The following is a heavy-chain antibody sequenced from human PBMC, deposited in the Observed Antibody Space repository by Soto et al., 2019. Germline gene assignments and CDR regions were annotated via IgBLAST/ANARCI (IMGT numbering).Heavy chain of an antibody. CDR1: GGTFSSYA. CDR2: IIPIFGTA. CDR3: AREMVAVKYYYYGMDV. D-gene: IGHD2-15*01. Sequence: ASVKVSCKASGGTFSSYAISWVRQAPGQGLEWMGGIIPIFGTANYAQKFQGRVTITADESTSTAYMELSSLRSEDTAVYYCAREMVAVKYYYYGMDVWGQGTTVTVSS. V-gene: IGHV1-69*13. J-gene: IGHJ6*02.